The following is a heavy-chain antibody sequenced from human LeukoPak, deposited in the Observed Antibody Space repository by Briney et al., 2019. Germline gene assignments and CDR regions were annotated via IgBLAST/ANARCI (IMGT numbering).Heavy chain of an antibody. D-gene: IGHD6-19*01. J-gene: IGHJ6*02. CDR3: ARDRSSSGWYGMDI. Sequence: GSLRLSCAASGFTFSSYTMNWVRQPPVKGLEWVSYISSSGSTIYYADSVKGRFTISRDNAKNSLYLQMNSLRAEDTAVYYCARDRSSSGWYGMDIWGQGTTVTVSS. CDR1: GFTFSSYT. CDR2: ISSSGSTI. V-gene: IGHV3-48*04.